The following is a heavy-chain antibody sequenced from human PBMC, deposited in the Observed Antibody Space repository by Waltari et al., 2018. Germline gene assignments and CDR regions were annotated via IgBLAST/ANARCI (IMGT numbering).Heavy chain of an antibody. V-gene: IGHV1-2*02. CDR2: INPNSGGT. CDR3: AIYPPRSSWAPVPSQH. D-gene: IGHD6-13*01. Sequence: QVQLVQSGAEVKKPGASVKVSCKASGYTFTGYYMHWVRQAPGQGLEWMGWINPNSGGTNYAQKFQGRVTMTRDTSISTAYMELSRLRSDDTAVYYCAIYPPRSSWAPVPSQHWGQGTLVTVSS. CDR1: GYTFTGYY. J-gene: IGHJ1*01.